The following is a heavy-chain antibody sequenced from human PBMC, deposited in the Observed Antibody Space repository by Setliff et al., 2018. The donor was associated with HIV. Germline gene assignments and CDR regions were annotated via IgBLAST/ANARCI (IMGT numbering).Heavy chain of an antibody. D-gene: IGHD1-26*01. Sequence: LRLSCAASGFTFTNAWMYWVRQAPGKGLESVANVKQDGTETLYVDSVKGRFTISRDNANNLVYLQMNSLRVEDTAVYFCARWGSGSYERVFDYWGQGMLVTVSS. J-gene: IGHJ4*02. V-gene: IGHV3-7*01. CDR1: GFTFTNAW. CDR3: ARWGSGSYERVFDY. CDR2: VKQDGTET.